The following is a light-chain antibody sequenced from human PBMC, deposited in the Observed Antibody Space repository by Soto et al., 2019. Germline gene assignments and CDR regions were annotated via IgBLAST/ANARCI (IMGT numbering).Light chain of an antibody. J-gene: IGKJ1*01. CDR2: AAY. V-gene: IGKV1-39*01. CDR1: QTIMTY. CDR3: QQSYNSPQA. Sequence: NQMPQSPSPLSASVGDEVTITCRASQTIMTYLNWYQLKPGKPPRLPIYAAYSLQSGVPSRCSGSGSWADFTLTISSLQPEDFATYSCQQSYNSPQAFGQGTKVDIK.